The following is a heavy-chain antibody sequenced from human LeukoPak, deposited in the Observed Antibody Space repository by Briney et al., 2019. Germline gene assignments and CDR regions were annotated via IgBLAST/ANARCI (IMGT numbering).Heavy chain of an antibody. CDR3: AIHFTEDIVVVPAANPHDY. V-gene: IGHV4-39*01. D-gene: IGHD2-2*01. Sequence: SETLSLTCTVSGGSISSSSYYWGWIRQPPGKGLEWIGSIYYSGSTYYNPSLKSRVTISVDTSKNQFSLELSSVTAADTAVYYCAIHFTEDIVVVPAANPHDYWGQGTLVTVSS. CDR1: GGSISSSSYY. J-gene: IGHJ4*02. CDR2: IYYSGST.